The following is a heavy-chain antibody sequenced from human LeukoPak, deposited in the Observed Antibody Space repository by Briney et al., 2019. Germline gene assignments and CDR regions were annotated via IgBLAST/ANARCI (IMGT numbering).Heavy chain of an antibody. V-gene: IGHV5-51*01. Sequence: GEFLKISCKGSGYSFTSYWIGWVRQMPGKGLEWMGIIYPGDSDTRYSPSFQGQVTISADKSISTAYLQWSSLKASDTAMYYCAGVGVAVAAQGYYYGMDVWGQGTTVTVSS. D-gene: IGHD6-19*01. CDR1: GYSFTSYW. CDR2: IYPGDSDT. J-gene: IGHJ6*02. CDR3: AGVGVAVAAQGYYYGMDV.